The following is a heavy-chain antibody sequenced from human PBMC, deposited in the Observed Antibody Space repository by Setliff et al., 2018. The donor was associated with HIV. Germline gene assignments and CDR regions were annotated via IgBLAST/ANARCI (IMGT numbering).Heavy chain of an antibody. J-gene: IGHJ4*02. CDR3: ARDGYSYGFFDY. CDR2: ITSRSSYM. Sequence: PGGSLRLCCAASGFTFSSYSMNWVRQAPGKGLEWVSSITSRSSYMYYADSVKGRFTISRDNAKNSLYLQMNSLRAEDTAVYYCARDGYSYGFFDYWGQGTLVTVSS. D-gene: IGHD5-18*01. V-gene: IGHV3-21*01. CDR1: GFTFSSYS.